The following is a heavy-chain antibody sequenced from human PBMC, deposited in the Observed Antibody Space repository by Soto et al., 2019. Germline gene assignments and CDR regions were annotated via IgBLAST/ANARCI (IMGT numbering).Heavy chain of an antibody. V-gene: IGHV4-34*01. CDR1: GGSFSGYY. CDR3: ARVPRYYDFWSGYKPVYYYYGMDV. CDR2: INHSGST. Sequence: SETLSLTCAVYGGSFSGYYWSWIRQPPGKGLEWIGEINHSGSTNYNPSLKSRVTISVDTSKNQFSLKLSSVTAADTAVYYCARVPRYYDFWSGYKPVYYYYGMDVWGQGTKVTV. D-gene: IGHD3-3*01. J-gene: IGHJ6*02.